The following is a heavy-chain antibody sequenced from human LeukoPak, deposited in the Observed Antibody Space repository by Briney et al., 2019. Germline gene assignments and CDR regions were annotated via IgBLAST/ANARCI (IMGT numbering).Heavy chain of an antibody. CDR1: GYTFTTYG. CDR3: ARDPAQRNYYYDSSGYVYFDY. V-gene: IGHV1-18*01. Sequence: GASVKVSCKASGYTFTTYGISWVRQAPGQGLEWMGWISAYNANTNYAQKLQGRVTMTTDTSTSTAYMELRSLRSDDTAVYYCARDPAQRNYYYDSSGYVYFDYWGQGTLVTVSS. D-gene: IGHD3-22*01. J-gene: IGHJ4*02. CDR2: ISAYNANT.